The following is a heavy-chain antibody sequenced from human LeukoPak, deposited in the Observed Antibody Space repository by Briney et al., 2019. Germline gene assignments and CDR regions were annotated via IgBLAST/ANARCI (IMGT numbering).Heavy chain of an antibody. CDR2: IYYSGST. V-gene: IGHV4-59*08. CDR3: ARRVELSYGLDY. D-gene: IGHD5-18*01. CDR1: GGSISSYY. Sequence: SETLSLTCTVSGGSISSYYWSWIRQPPGKGLEWIGYIYYSGSTNYNPSLKSRVTISVDTSKNQFSLKLSSVTAADTAVYYCARRVELSYGLDYWGQGTLVTVSS. J-gene: IGHJ4*02.